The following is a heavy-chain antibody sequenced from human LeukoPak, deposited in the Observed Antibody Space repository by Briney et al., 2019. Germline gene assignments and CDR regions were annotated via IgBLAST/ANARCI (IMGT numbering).Heavy chain of an antibody. CDR1: GGSISYYY. J-gene: IGHJ4*02. CDR3: ARHPALERVDY. V-gene: IGHV4-59*08. CDR2: VRYSGT. D-gene: IGHD1-1*01. Sequence: SETLSLTCTDSGGSISYYYWSWIRQPPGQGLEWIGYVRYSGTNYNPSLKSRVTISVDTSKNQFSLKLSSLTATDTAVYYCARHPALERVDYWGLGTLVTVS.